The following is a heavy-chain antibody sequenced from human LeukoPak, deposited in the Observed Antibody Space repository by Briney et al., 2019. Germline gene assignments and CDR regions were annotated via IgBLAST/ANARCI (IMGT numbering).Heavy chain of an antibody. Sequence: PSETLSLTCTVSGGSISSYYWSWIRQPPGKGLEWIGYIYYSGSTNYNPSLKRRVTISVDTSKKQFSLKLSSVTAADTAVYYCARTSTPYYYGSGSSLYGMDVWGQGTTVTVSS. CDR3: ARTSTPYYYGSGSSLYGMDV. V-gene: IGHV4-59*08. CDR1: GGSISSYY. CDR2: IYYSGST. D-gene: IGHD3-10*01. J-gene: IGHJ6*02.